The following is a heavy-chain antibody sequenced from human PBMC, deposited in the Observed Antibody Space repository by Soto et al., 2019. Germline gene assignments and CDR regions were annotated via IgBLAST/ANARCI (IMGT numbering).Heavy chain of an antibody. CDR3: ARDIRGVYFDY. Sequence: SETLSLTCTVSGGSISSYYWSWIRQPPGKGLEWIGYIYYSGSTNYNPSLKSRVTISVDTSKNQFSLKLSSVTAADTAVYYCARDIRGVYFDYWGQGTLVTVSS. J-gene: IGHJ4*02. CDR1: GGSISSYY. V-gene: IGHV4-59*01. CDR2: IYYSGST. D-gene: IGHD3-3*02.